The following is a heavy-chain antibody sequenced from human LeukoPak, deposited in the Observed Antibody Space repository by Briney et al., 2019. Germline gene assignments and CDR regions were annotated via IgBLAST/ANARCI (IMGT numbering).Heavy chain of an antibody. Sequence: SETLSLTCAVYGGSFSGYYWSWIRQPAGKGLEWIGRIYTSGSTNYNPSLKSRVTMSVDTSKNQFSLKLSSVTAAATAVYYCARVSSGRLVRGVITSYYFDYWGQGTLVTVSS. J-gene: IGHJ4*02. CDR3: ARVSSGRLVRGVITSYYFDY. CDR2: IYTSGST. D-gene: IGHD3-10*01. V-gene: IGHV4-59*10. CDR1: GGSFSGYY.